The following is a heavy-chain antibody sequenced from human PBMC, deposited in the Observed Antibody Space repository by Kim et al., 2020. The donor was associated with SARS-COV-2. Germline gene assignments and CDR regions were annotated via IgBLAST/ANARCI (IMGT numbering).Heavy chain of an antibody. J-gene: IGHJ5*02. CDR3: ARPGWGIYSWFDP. CDR2: INAGNGNT. D-gene: IGHD3-16*01. CDR1: GYTFTSYA. Sequence: ASVKVSCKASGYTFTSYAMHWVRQAPGQRLEWMGWINAGNGNTKYSQKFQGRVTITRDTSASTAYMELSSLRSEDTAVYYCARPGWGIYSWFDPWGQGTLVTVSS. V-gene: IGHV1-3*01.